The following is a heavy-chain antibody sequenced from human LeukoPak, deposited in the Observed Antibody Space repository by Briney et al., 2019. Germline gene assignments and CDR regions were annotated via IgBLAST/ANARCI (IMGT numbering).Heavy chain of an antibody. D-gene: IGHD5-24*01. V-gene: IGHV3-23*01. J-gene: IGHJ4*02. Sequence: PGGSLRLSCAASGFTISTYAMTWVRQAPGKGLEWVSSITSSGATTYYADSVKGRFTISRDISKNTLYLQMNSLTAEDSVVYYCAKEFIAGDGHVDCDSWGQGTLVTVSS. CDR3: AKEFIAGDGHVDCDS. CDR2: ITSSGATT. CDR1: GFTISTYA.